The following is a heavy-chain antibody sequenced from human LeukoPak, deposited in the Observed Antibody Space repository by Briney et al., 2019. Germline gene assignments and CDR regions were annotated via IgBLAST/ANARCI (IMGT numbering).Heavy chain of an antibody. CDR3: ARKGNAVSGMDV. V-gene: IGHV4-34*01. D-gene: IGHD4-23*01. CDR1: GGSFSGYY. J-gene: IGHJ6*02. CDR2: INHSGST. Sequence: DPSETLSLTCAVYGGSFSGYYWSWIRQPPGKGLEWIGEINHSGSTNYNPSLKSRVTISVDTSKNQFSLKLSSVTAADTAVYYCARKGNAVSGMDVWGQGTTVTVSS.